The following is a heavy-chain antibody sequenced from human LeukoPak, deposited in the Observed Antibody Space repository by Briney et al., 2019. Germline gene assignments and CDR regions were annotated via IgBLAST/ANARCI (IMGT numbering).Heavy chain of an antibody. CDR2: IKGDWSDT. J-gene: IGHJ4*02. CDR1: GFTFSGHY. Sequence: GGSLRLSCAASGFTFSGHYMHWVRQAPGKGLVWVSHIKGDWSDTRYADSVEGRFIISRDNAKNTLYLQMNSLRAEDTGVYFCARDHRWSYDYWGQGTLVTVSS. D-gene: IGHD1-26*01. CDR3: ARDHRWSYDY. V-gene: IGHV3-74*01.